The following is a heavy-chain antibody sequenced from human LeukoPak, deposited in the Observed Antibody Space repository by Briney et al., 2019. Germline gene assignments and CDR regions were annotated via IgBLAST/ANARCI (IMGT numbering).Heavy chain of an antibody. J-gene: IGHJ3*02. V-gene: IGHV4-31*03. D-gene: IGHD3-22*01. Sequence: SETLSLTCTVSGGSISSGGYYWSWIRQHPGKGLEWIGYIYYSGSTYYSPSLKSRVTISVDTSKNQFSLKLSSVTAADTAVYYCAREAYYDSSGYYSDAFDIWGQGTMVTVSS. CDR1: GGSISSGGYY. CDR2: IYYSGST. CDR3: AREAYYDSSGYYSDAFDI.